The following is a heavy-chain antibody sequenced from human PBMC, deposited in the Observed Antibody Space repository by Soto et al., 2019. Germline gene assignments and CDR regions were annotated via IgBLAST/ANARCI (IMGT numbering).Heavy chain of an antibody. CDR3: AREPTTGPTD. J-gene: IGHJ4*02. Sequence: QVQLVQSGAEVKKPGSSVKVSCKASGGTFSSYAISWVRQAPGQVLEWMGGIIPIFGTANYAQKFQGRVTINADESTITAYIELRSMRSEDTAVYYCAREPTTGPTDWGQGTLVTVSS. V-gene: IGHV1-69*01. D-gene: IGHD1-7*01. CDR2: IIPIFGTA. CDR1: GGTFSSYA.